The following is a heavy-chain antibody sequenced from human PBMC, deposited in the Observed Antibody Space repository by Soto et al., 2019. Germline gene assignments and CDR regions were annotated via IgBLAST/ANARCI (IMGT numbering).Heavy chain of an antibody. CDR3: ARGLQYCSSTSCYTGSGNWFDP. CDR1: GYSFTSYW. D-gene: IGHD2-2*02. CDR2: IDPSDSYT. Sequence: GESLKISCKGSGYSFTSYWISWVRQMSGRGLEWMGRIDPSDSYTNYSPSFQGHVTISADKSISTAYLQWSSLKASDTAMYYCARGLQYCSSTSCYTGSGNWFDPWGQGTLVTVSS. J-gene: IGHJ5*02. V-gene: IGHV5-10-1*01.